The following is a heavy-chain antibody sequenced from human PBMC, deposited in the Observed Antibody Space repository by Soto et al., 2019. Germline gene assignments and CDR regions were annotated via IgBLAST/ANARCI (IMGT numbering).Heavy chain of an antibody. CDR2: IIPIFGTA. J-gene: IGHJ6*02. CDR1: GGTFSSYA. CDR3: ARDGGGDIVVVPAAIRGYYYYGMDV. Sequence: QVQLVQSGAEVKKPGSSVKVSCKASGGTFSSYAISWVRQAPGQGLEWMGGIIPIFGTANYAQKFQGRVTIPADESTSTAYMELSSLRSEETAVYYCARDGGGDIVVVPAAIRGYYYYGMDVWGQGTTVTVSS. D-gene: IGHD2-2*02. V-gene: IGHV1-69*01.